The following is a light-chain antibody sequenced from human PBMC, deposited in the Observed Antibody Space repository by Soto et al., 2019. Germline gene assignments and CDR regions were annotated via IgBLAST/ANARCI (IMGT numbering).Light chain of an antibody. CDR1: SSDVGGYNY. Sequence: QSVLTQPASVSGSPGQSITITCTGSSSDVGGYNYVSWYQHHPGKAPKLIIYDVSNRPSGVSNRFFGSKSGNTASLTIPGLQAEDEADYYCSSYTSSSTVVFGGGTKVTVL. J-gene: IGLJ2*01. V-gene: IGLV2-14*03. CDR2: DVS. CDR3: SSYTSSSTVV.